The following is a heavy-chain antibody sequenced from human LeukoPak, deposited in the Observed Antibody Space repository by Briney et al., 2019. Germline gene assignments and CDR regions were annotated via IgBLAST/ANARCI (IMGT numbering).Heavy chain of an antibody. CDR3: AKDDYGDYGLYDY. CDR2: IRYDGSNK. Sequence: GGSLRLSCAASGFTFSSYGMHWVRHAPGKGLEWVAFIRYDGSNKYYADSVKGRFTISRDNSKNTLYLQMNSLRAEDTAVYYCAKDDYGDYGLYDYWGQGTLVTVSS. V-gene: IGHV3-30*02. CDR1: GFTFSSYG. D-gene: IGHD4-17*01. J-gene: IGHJ4*02.